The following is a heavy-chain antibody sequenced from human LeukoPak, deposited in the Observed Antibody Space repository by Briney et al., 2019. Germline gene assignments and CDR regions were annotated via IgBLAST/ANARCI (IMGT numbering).Heavy chain of an antibody. CDR2: INHSGST. Sequence: SETLSLTCAVYGGSFSGYYWSWIRQPPGKGLEWIGEINHSGSTNYNPSLKSRVTISVDTSKNQFSLKLSSVTAADTAVYYCARGRWNPYHYYYMDVWGKGTTVTVSS. CDR3: ARGRWNPYHYYYMDV. CDR1: GGSFSGYY. J-gene: IGHJ6*03. V-gene: IGHV4-34*01. D-gene: IGHD1-1*01.